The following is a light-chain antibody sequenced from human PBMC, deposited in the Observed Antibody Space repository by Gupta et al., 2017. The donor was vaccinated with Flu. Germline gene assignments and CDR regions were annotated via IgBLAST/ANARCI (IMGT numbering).Light chain of an antibody. CDR1: QSIAYGY. CDR2: VAS. Sequence: ETATLSHRVRQSIAYGYLDWYQQKPGQAPRVLIYVASSRATGIPDRFSGSGSGTDFTLTISSLEPEDFVVYYCLQYHTSPFTFGPGTKVDIK. V-gene: IGKV3-20*01. J-gene: IGKJ3*01. CDR3: LQYHTSPFT.